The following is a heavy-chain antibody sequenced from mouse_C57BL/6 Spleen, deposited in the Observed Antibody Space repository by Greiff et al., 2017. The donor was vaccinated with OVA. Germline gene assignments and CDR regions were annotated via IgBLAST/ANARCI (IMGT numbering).Heavy chain of an antibody. CDR1: GFTFSDYY. V-gene: IGHV5-16*01. J-gene: IGHJ4*01. D-gene: IGHD1-1*01. CDR2: INYDGSST. CDR3: AREKTTVGHYAMDY. Sequence: EVMLVESEGGLVQPGSSMKLSCTASGFTFSDYYMAWVRQVPEKGLEWVANINYDGSSTYYLDSLKSRFIISRDNAKNILYLQMSSLKSEDTATYYCAREKTTVGHYAMDYWGQGTSVTVSS.